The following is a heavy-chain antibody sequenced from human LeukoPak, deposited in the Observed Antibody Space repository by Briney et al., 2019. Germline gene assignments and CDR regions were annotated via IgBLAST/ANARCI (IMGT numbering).Heavy chain of an antibody. D-gene: IGHD4-17*01. CDR3: ARDRGYGIYGDYRY. Sequence: GGSLRLSCAASGFTFSSYSMNWVRQAPGKGLEWVSSISSSSSYIYYADSVKGRFTISRDNAKNSLYLQMNSLRAEDTAVYYCARDRGYGIYGDYRYWGQGTLVTVSS. J-gene: IGHJ4*02. CDR2: ISSSSSYI. CDR1: GFTFSSYS. V-gene: IGHV3-21*01.